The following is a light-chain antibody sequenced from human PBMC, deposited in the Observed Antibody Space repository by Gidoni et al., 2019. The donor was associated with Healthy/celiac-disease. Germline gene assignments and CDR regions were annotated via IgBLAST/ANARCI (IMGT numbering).Light chain of an antibody. CDR1: QSISSW. V-gene: IGKV1-5*01. Sequence: IQLTQSPSTLSASVGDRVTIPGRASQSISSWLAWYQRKPGKAPQLLIYDDSSLESGVPSRFGGSGSGTEFTLTISSLKPENFATYNCQRYKGYSWTFXQXTKVXIK. CDR3: QRYKGYSWT. CDR2: DDS. J-gene: IGKJ1*01.